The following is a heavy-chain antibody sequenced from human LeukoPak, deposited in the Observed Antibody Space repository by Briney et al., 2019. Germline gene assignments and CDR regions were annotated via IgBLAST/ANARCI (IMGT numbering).Heavy chain of an antibody. J-gene: IGHJ4*02. CDR1: GYTFTDYY. CDR3: AREGHCTSASCALDY. CDR2: INPNSGDT. Sequence: ASVKVSCKASGYTFTDYYMHWVRQAPGQGLEWMGWINPNSGDTHYAQKFQGRVTMTRDTSITTAYMELSRLSSDDTAVYYCAREGHCTSASCALDYWGQGTLVTVSS. V-gene: IGHV1-2*02. D-gene: IGHD2-2*01.